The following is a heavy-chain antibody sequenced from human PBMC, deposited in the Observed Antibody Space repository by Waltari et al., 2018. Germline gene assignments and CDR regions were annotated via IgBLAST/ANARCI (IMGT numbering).Heavy chain of an antibody. CDR2: FYTIGSP. CDR1: GGSISSYY. D-gene: IGHD3-3*01. J-gene: IGHJ5*02. V-gene: IGHV4-4*07. Sequence: QVQLQESGPGLVKPSETLSLTCTVYGGSISSYYWSWIRQPAGKGLEWIGRFYTIGSPNYNPSRKSRVTMSVDTAKNQFSLQLSSVTAADTAVYYCARDDFWTGFDPWGQGTLVTVSS. CDR3: ARDDFWTGFDP.